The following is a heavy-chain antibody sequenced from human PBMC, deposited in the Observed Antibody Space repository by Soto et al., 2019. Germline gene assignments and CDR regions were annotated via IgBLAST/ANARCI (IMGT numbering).Heavy chain of an antibody. J-gene: IGHJ5*02. CDR2: IYYSGST. D-gene: IGHD3-3*01. CDR1: GGSISSGDYY. V-gene: IGHV4-31*03. Sequence: QVQLQESGPGLVKPSQTLSLTCTVSGGSISSGDYYWSWIRQHPGKGLEWIGYIYYSGSTYYNPSLKSRVTISVDTSKNQFSLQLSSVTAADTDVYYCARWWSGSRQGFDPWGQGTLVTVSS. CDR3: ARWWSGSRQGFDP.